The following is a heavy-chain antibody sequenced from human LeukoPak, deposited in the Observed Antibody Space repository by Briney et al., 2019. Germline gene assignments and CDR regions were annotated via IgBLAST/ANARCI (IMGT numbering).Heavy chain of an antibody. J-gene: IGHJ4*02. CDR3: TREGILAGVDY. D-gene: IGHD6-13*01. V-gene: IGHV3-7*01. CDR1: GFTFSSYS. CDR2: IKQDGSEK. Sequence: GGSLRLSCAASGFTFSSYSMNWVRQAPGKGLEWVVNIKQDGSEKNYVDSVKGRFTISRDNAKNSMSLQMNSLRAEDTAVYYCTREGILAGVDYWGQGTLVTVSS.